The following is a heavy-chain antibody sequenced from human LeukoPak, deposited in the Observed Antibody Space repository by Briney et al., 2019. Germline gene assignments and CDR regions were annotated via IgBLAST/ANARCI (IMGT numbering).Heavy chain of an antibody. CDR1: GGTLTTYA. V-gene: IGHV1-69*06. Sequence: ASVKVSCKTSGGTLTTYAISWVRQAPGQGLEWMGGIIPIFDTPDHAQRFQGRVTITADRSTGTVYLELSSLRSEDTAVYYCARSHSSSSGHDAFNIWGQGTLVTVSS. CDR3: ARSHSSSSGHDAFNI. D-gene: IGHD6-6*01. J-gene: IGHJ3*02. CDR2: IIPIFDTP.